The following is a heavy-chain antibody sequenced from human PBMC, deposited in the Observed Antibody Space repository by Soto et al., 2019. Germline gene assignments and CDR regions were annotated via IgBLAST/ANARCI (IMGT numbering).Heavy chain of an antibody. CDR3: AKDSQRWLQEFDY. V-gene: IGHV3-23*01. Sequence: EVQLLESGGGLVQPGGSLRLSCAASGFTFSSYAMSWVRQAPGKGLEWVSAISGSGGSTFYADSVKGRFTISRDNSKNPLDLQMNSLRAEDTAVYYCAKDSQRWLQEFDYWGQGTLVTVSS. CDR1: GFTFSSYA. D-gene: IGHD5-12*01. CDR2: ISGSGGST. J-gene: IGHJ4*02.